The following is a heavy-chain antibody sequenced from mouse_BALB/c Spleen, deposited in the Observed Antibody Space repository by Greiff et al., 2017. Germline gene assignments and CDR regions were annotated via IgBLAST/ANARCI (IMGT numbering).Heavy chain of an antibody. J-gene: IGHJ2*01. CDR2: IRNKANGYTT. CDR3: ARDRGGFDD. CDR1: GFTFTDYY. V-gene: IGHV7-3*02. Sequence: DVQLVESGGGLVQPGGSLRLSCATSGFTFTDYYMSWVRQPPGKALEWLGFIRNKANGYTTEYSASVKGRFTISRDNSQSILYLQMNTLRAEDSATYYCARDRGGFDDWGQGTTLTVSS.